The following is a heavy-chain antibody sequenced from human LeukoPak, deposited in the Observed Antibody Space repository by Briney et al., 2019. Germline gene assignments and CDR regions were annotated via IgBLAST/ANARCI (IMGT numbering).Heavy chain of an antibody. CDR2: VSSDGSVT. J-gene: IGHJ4*02. CDR1: GFISGYS. CDR3: AKEDYDILTGQPVFDY. Sequence: GGSLRLSCAVSGFISGYSFHWVRQTPGKGLEWVAVVSSDGSVTYYGDSVKGRFTISRDNSKNTLYLQMNSLRAEDTAVYYCAKEDYDILTGQPVFDYWGQGTLVTVSS. D-gene: IGHD3-9*01. V-gene: IGHV3-30*04.